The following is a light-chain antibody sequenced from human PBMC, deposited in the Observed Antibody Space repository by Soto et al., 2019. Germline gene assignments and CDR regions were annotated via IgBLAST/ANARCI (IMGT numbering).Light chain of an antibody. J-gene: IGKJ4*01. CDR1: QSVLYSSNNKNY. Sequence: DIVMTQSPDSLAVSLGERATINCKSSQSVLYSSNNKNYLAWYQQKPGQPPKLLIYYASTRESGVPDRFSGSGSGKDFTLTISSLQAEDLAVYYCQQYYSTPLTFGGGTKGEIK. CDR2: YAS. V-gene: IGKV4-1*01. CDR3: QQYYSTPLT.